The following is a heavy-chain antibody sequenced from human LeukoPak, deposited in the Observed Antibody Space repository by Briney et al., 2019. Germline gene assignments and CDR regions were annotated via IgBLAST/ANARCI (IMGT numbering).Heavy chain of an antibody. D-gene: IGHD1-26*01. CDR3: ARLYSGSYERAFDI. V-gene: IGHV1-2*02. J-gene: IGHJ3*02. CDR1: GYTFTSYA. Sequence: ASVKVSCKASGYTFTSYAMNWVRQAPGQGLEWMGWINPNSGGTNYAQKFQGRVTMTRDTSISTAYMELSRLRSDDTAVYYCARLYSGSYERAFDIWGQGTMVTVSS. CDR2: INPNSGGT.